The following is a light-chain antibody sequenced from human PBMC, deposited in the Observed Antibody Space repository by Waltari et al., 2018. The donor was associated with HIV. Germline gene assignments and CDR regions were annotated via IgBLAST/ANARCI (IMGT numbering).Light chain of an antibody. CDR3: CSYAGRLNYV. J-gene: IGLJ1*01. CDR2: GVS. Sequence: QSALTQPRSVSGSPGQSVTISCTGTSSDVGGYNYVSWYQQHPGKAPKLMIYGVSKRPSGVPDRFSGSKSGNTASLTISGLQAEDEADYYCCSYAGRLNYVFGTGTKVTVL. CDR1: SSDVGGYNY. V-gene: IGLV2-11*01.